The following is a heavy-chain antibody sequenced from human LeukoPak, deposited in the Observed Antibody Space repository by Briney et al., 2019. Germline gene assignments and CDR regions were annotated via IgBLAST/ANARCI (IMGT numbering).Heavy chain of an antibody. CDR1: GGTFSSYA. CDR2: IIPIFGTA. V-gene: IGHV1-69*06. Sequence: SVTVSCKASGGTFSSYAISWVRQAPGQGLEWMGGIIPIFGTANYAQKFQGRVTITADKSTSTAYMELSSLRSEDTAVYYCARDGIVGATYFDYWGQGTLVTVSS. CDR3: ARDGIVGATYFDY. D-gene: IGHD1-26*01. J-gene: IGHJ4*02.